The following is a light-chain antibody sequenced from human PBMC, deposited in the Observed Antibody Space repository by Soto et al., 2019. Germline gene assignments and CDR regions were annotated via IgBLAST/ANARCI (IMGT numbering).Light chain of an antibody. J-gene: IGLJ1*01. CDR2: DVS. V-gene: IGLV2-14*01. CDR1: SSDVGGYNY. Sequence: QSALTQPASVSGSPGQSITISCTGTSSDVGGYNYVSWYQQHPGKAPKLLIYDVSNRPSGASNRFSGSKSGNTASLTISGLQAEDEADYYCSSYTGSTTLHYVFGTGTKVIVL. CDR3: SSYTGSTTLHYV.